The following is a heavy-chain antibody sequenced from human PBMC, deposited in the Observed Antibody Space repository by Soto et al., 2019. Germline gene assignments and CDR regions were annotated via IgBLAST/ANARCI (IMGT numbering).Heavy chain of an antibody. V-gene: IGHV3-30-3*01. CDR2: ISYDGSNK. CDR3: ARSYGDRYYYYGMDV. J-gene: IGHJ6*02. D-gene: IGHD4-17*01. CDR1: GFTFSSYA. Sequence: PVGSLRLSCAASGFTFSSYAMHWVRQAPGKGLEWVAVISYDGSNKYYADSVKGRFTISRDNSKNTLYLQMNSLRAEDTAVYYCARSYGDRYYYYGMDVWGQGTTVTVSS.